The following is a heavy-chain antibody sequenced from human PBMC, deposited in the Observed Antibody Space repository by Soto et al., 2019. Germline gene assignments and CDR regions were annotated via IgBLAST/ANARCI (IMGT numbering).Heavy chain of an antibody. CDR3: AKGSFSAHQLLDH. V-gene: IGHV3-30*18. Sequence: QVQLVESGGGVVQPGRSLRLSCAASGFTFSNYGMHWVRQAPGKGLEWVTTISSDGNDKYYAGSVKCRFTISRDNSENTMVLQMNGLRAEDTAVYYWAKGSFSAHQLLDHWGQGTLVTVSS. CDR1: GFTFSNYG. D-gene: IGHD3-10*01. CDR2: ISSDGNDK. J-gene: IGHJ4*02.